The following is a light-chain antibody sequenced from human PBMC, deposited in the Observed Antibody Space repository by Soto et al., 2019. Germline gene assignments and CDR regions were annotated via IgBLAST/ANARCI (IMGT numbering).Light chain of an antibody. J-gene: IGKJ1*01. CDR3: QQNFNFPRT. Sequence: DIQMTQSPSSLSAPVGDRVTITCRASQSISTYLHWYQQKPGRAPNLLIYAASTLQSGVPSRFSGSGSGTDFTLTISSLQPEDFATYYCQQNFNFPRTFGQGTKVDIK. CDR1: QSISTY. CDR2: AAS. V-gene: IGKV1-39*01.